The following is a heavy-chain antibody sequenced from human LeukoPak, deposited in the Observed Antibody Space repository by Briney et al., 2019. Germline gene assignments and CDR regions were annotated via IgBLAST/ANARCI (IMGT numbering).Heavy chain of an antibody. V-gene: IGHV3-21*01. CDR1: GFTFSSYS. J-gene: IGHJ5*02. CDR3: ARGGSSSPFDP. Sequence: GGSLRLSCAASGFTFSSYSMNWVRQAPGKGLEWVSSISSSSSYIYYADSVKGRFTISRDNAKNLLYLQMNSLRAEDTAVYYCARGGSSSPFDPWGQGTLVTVSS. CDR2: ISSSSSYI. D-gene: IGHD3-10*01.